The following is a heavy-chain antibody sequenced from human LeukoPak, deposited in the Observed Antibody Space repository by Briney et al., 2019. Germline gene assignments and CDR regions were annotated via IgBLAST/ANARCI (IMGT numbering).Heavy chain of an antibody. CDR2: INPDGRDT. Sequence: GGSLRLSGVVSGFTFNRCWMNWVRQAPGKGLEWVAHINPDGRDTYYVDSVKGRFTISRDNAQNSMYLQMNSLRVEDTAVYYCTSWGDTTAEYFQRWGQGTLVTVSS. J-gene: IGHJ1*01. V-gene: IGHV3-7*01. CDR3: TSWGDTTAEYFQR. CDR1: GFTFNRCW. D-gene: IGHD2-21*02.